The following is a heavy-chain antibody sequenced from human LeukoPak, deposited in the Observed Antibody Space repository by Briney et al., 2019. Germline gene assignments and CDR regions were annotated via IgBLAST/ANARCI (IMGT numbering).Heavy chain of an antibody. V-gene: IGHV3-7*01. CDR3: ATSVPGFGESLNY. D-gene: IGHD3-10*01. Sequence: PGGSLRLSCAASGFTFSNYWMSWVRQAPGKGLEWLANINQDGSEIYYVDSVKGRFTLSRDNAKNSLYLQINSLKAEDTAVYYCATSVPGFGESLNYWGQGTLVTVSS. J-gene: IGHJ4*02. CDR1: GFTFSNYW. CDR2: INQDGSEI.